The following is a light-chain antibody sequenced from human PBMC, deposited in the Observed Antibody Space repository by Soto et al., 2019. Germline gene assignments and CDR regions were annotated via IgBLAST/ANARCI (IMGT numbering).Light chain of an antibody. J-gene: IGKJ1*01. Sequence: ETVMTQSPATLSVSPGERATLSCRASQSVSSNLAWYQQKLGQAPTLLIYGASTRATGIPARFSGSGSGTEFTLTISSLQSEDFAVYYCQQYNNWPPWTFGQGTKVDIK. CDR2: GAS. CDR3: QQYNNWPPWT. CDR1: QSVSSN. V-gene: IGKV3-15*01.